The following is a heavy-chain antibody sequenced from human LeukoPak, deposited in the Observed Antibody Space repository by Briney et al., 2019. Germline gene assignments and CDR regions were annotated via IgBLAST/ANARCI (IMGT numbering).Heavy chain of an antibody. CDR1: GFTFGDYA. J-gene: IGHJ4*02. D-gene: IGHD3-3*01. CDR3: TRARVPGVVIPVDY. CDR2: IRSKAYGGTT. Sequence: PGGSLRLSCTASGFTFGDYAMSWVRQAPGKGLEWVGFIRSKAYGGTTGYAASVKGRFTVSRDDSKSIAYLQMNSLKTEDTAVYYCTRARVPGVVIPVDYWGQGTLVTVSS. V-gene: IGHV3-49*04.